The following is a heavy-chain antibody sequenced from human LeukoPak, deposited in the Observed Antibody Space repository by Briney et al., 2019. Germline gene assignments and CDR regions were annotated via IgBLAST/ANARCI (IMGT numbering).Heavy chain of an antibody. CDR1: GFPFSSYE. J-gene: IGHJ5*02. CDR3: ARDSSGWYHWFDP. D-gene: IGHD6-13*01. CDR2: ISSSGSTI. Sequence: GGSPRLSCAASGFPFSSYEMNWVRQAPGKGLEWVSYISSSGSTIYYADSVKGRFTISRDNAKNSLYLQMNSLRAEDTAVYYCARDSSGWYHWFDPWGQGTLVTVSS. V-gene: IGHV3-48*03.